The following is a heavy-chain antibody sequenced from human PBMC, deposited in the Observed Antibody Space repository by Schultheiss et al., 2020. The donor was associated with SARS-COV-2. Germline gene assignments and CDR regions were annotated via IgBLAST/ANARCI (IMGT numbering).Heavy chain of an antibody. CDR2: IYHSGST. D-gene: IGHD3-10*01. V-gene: IGHV4-39*07. J-gene: IGHJ6*02. CDR1: GGSISSSSYY. Sequence: SQTLSLTCTVSGGSISSSSYYWGWIRQPPGKGLEWIGSIYHSGSTNYNPSLKSRVTISVDTSKNQFSLKLSSVTAADTAVYYCARSGGMDVWGQGTTVTVSS. CDR3: ARSGGMDV.